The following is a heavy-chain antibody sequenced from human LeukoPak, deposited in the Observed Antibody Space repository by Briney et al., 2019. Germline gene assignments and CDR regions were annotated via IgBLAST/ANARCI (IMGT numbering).Heavy chain of an antibody. CDR3: ATPRRQTRYFDWLLSYEFDY. CDR1: GYTLTELS. J-gene: IGHJ4*02. V-gene: IGHV1-24*01. CDR2: FDPEDGET. D-gene: IGHD3-9*01. Sequence: ASVKVSCKVSGYTLTELSMHWVRQAPGKGFEWMGGFDPEDGETIYAQKFQGRVTMTEDTSTDTAYMELSSLRSEDTAVYYCATPRRQTRYFDWLLSYEFDYWGQGTLVTVSS.